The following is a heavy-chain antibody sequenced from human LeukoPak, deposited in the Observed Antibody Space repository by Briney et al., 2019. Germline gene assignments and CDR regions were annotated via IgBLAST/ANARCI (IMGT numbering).Heavy chain of an antibody. CDR1: GFSLSDYW. V-gene: IGHV3-7*01. Sequence: GGSLRLSCAASGFSLSDYWMNWVRQAPRRGLEWVANIKQDGTEKKYLDSVKGRFTISRDNVRNSVYLQMDSLGVEDTAVYYCVRGGRGERPNYWGLGTLVTVSS. D-gene: IGHD1-26*01. J-gene: IGHJ4*02. CDR3: VRGGRGERPNY. CDR2: IKQDGTEK.